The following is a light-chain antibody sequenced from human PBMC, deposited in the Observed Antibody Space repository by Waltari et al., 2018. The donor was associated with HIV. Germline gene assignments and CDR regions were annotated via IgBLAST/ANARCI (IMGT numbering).Light chain of an antibody. CDR2: AAS. Sequence: DIQLTQFPSFLSASVGDRVTITCRASQGISSYLAWYQQKPGKAPKLLIYAASTLQSGVPSRFSGSGSGTEFTLTISSLQPEDFATYYCQQLNSYLTFGQGTRLEIK. CDR1: QGISSY. V-gene: IGKV1-9*01. CDR3: QQLNSYLT. J-gene: IGKJ5*01.